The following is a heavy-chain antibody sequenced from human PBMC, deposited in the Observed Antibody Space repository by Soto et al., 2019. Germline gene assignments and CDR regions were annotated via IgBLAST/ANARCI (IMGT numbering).Heavy chain of an antibody. CDR1: GGSISSYY. Sequence: SETLSLTCTVSGGSISSYYWSWIRQPPGKGLEWIGYIYYSGSTNYNPSLKSRVTISVDTSKNQFSLKLSSVTAADTAVYYCARLRYYYDSSGYRSNYYYYGMDVWGQGTTVTVSS. CDR2: IYYSGST. CDR3: ARLRYYYDSSGYRSNYYYYGMDV. J-gene: IGHJ6*02. D-gene: IGHD3-22*01. V-gene: IGHV4-59*01.